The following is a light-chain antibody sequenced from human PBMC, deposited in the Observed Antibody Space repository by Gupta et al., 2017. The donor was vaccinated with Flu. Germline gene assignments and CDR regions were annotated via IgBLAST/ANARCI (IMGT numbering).Light chain of an antibody. CDR1: QSISSW. CDR2: KAS. V-gene: IGKV1-5*03. CDR3: QRYNTYPWT. J-gene: IGKJ1*01. Sequence: DIQMTQSPSTLSASVGDRVTITCRASQSISSWLAWYQQKPGKAPNLLIYKASSLQSGVPSRFSGSGSGTEFTLTISSLHPDDFATYYCQRYNTYPWTFGQGTKVEIK.